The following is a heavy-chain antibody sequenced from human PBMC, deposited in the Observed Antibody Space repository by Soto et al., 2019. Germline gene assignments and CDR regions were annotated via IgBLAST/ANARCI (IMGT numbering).Heavy chain of an antibody. V-gene: IGHV3-9*01. D-gene: IGHD6-13*01. J-gene: IGHJ4*02. CDR2: ISWNSGSI. CDR1: GFTFDDYA. CDR3: AKDAGRWYLPLAHYLDY. Sequence: GGSLRLSCAASGFTFDDYAMHWVRQAPGKGLEWVSGISWNSGSIGYADSVKGRFTISRDNAKNSLYLQMNSLRAEDTALYYCAKDAGRWYLPLAHYLDYWGQGTLVTVSS.